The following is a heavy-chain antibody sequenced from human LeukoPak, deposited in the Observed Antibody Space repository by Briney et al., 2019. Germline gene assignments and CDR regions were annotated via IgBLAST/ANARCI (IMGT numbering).Heavy chain of an antibody. J-gene: IGHJ4*02. CDR1: GFTFNNYV. CDR3: AKGSRDSRPYYFDF. Sequence: GGSLRLSCAASGFTFNNYVMSWIRQAPGKGLEWASAIGGSGDATYYADSVKGRFTISRDNSRNTLNLQMNSLGAEDMPIYYCAKGSRDSRPYYFDFWGLGTLVTVSS. CDR2: IGGSGDAT. D-gene: IGHD3-3*01. V-gene: IGHV3-23*01.